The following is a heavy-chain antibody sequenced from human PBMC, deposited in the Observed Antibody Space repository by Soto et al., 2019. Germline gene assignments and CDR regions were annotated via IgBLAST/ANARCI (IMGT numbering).Heavy chain of an antibody. V-gene: IGHV2-5*02. Sequence: QITLKESGPTLVKPTQTLTLTCTFSGFSLTTRGVGVGWIRQPPGKALECLALIYWDDDKRYSPSLQSRLSTXKXPXXNQVVPTMTNVDPVDTATYYCAHIPNYYQYDWFDPWGQGTLVSVSS. CDR2: IYWDDDK. J-gene: IGHJ5*02. D-gene: IGHD3-16*01. CDR3: AHIPNYYQYDWFDP. CDR1: GFSLTTRGVG.